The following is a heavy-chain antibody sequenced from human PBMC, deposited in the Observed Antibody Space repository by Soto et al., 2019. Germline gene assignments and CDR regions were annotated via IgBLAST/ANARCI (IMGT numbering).Heavy chain of an antibody. V-gene: IGHV4-31*03. D-gene: IGHD3-22*01. CDR3: ARGRSDYYDSSGYYFDY. J-gene: IGHJ4*02. CDR2: IYYSGST. Sequence: SETLSLTCTVSGGSISSGGYYWSWIRQHPGKGLEWIGYIYYSGSTYYNPSLKSRVTISVDTSKNQFSLKLSSVTAADTAVYYCARGRSDYYDSSGYYFDYWGQGTLVTVSS. CDR1: GGSISSGGYY.